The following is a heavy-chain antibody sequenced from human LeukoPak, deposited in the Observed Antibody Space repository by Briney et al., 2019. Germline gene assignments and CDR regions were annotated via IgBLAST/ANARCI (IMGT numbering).Heavy chain of an antibody. D-gene: IGHD5-18*01. V-gene: IGHV3-48*04. CDR2: ISSSGSTI. CDR3: ARDRFASTAMVDY. J-gene: IGHJ4*02. Sequence: GGSLRLSCAASGFTFSSYAMHWVRQAPGKGLEWVSYISSSGSTIYYADSVKGRFTISRDNAKNSLYLQMNSLRAEDTAVYYCARDRFASTAMVDYWGQGTLVTVSS. CDR1: GFTFSSYA.